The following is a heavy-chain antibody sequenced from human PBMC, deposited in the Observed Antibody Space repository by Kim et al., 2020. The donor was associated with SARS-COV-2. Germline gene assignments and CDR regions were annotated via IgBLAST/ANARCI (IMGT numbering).Heavy chain of an antibody. J-gene: IGHJ4*02. CDR2: IYYSGST. D-gene: IGHD3-22*01. V-gene: IGHV4-39*07. CDR3: ARDTDYYDSSGYYYENFDY. Sequence: SETLSLTCTVSGGSISSSSYYWGWIRQPPGKGLEWIGSIYYSGSTYYNPSLKSRVTISVDTSKNQFSLKLSSVTAADTAVYYCARDTDYYDSSGYYYENFDYWGQGTLVTVSS. CDR1: GGSISSSSYY.